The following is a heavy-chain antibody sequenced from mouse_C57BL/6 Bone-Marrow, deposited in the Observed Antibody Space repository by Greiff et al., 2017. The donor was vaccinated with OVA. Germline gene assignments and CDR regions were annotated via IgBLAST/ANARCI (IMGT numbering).Heavy chain of an antibody. CDR2: IYPGSGST. J-gene: IGHJ2*01. CDR3: AEGGRDY. Sequence: VQLQQPGAELVKPGASVKMSCKVSGYTFTSYWITWLKQRPGQGLEWIGDIYPGSGSTNYNEKFKSKATLTVDTSSSTAYMQLSSVTSEDSAVYYCAEGGRDYWGRGTAITVSS. D-gene: IGHD3-3*01. V-gene: IGHV1-55*01. CDR1: GYTFTSYW.